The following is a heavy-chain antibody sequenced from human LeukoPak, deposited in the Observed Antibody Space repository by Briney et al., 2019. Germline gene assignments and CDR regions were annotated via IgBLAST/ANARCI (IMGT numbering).Heavy chain of an antibody. J-gene: IGHJ3*02. V-gene: IGHV5-51*01. CDR3: ACYGGNSGRAFDI. CDR2: IYPGDSDT. Sequence: GESLKISCKGSGSRFTSYWIGWVRPMPGKGLEWMGIIYPGDSDTIYSPSFQGQVTISADKSISTAYLQWSSLKASDTAMYYCACYGGNSGRAFDIWGQGTMVTVSS. D-gene: IGHD4-23*01. CDR1: GSRFTSYW.